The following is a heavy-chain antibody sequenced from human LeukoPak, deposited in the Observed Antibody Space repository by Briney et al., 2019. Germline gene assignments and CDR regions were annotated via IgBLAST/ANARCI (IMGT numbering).Heavy chain of an antibody. CDR1: GYTFTSYG. CDR3: ARLGSDYDILTGYLDY. CDR2: ISAYNGNT. V-gene: IGHV1-18*01. Sequence: ATVKVSCKASGYTFTSYGISWVRQAPGQGLEWMGWISAYNGNTNYAPKLKGRVTMTTDTSTSQAYMELRSLRSDDTAVYYCARLGSDYDILTGYLDYWGQGTLVTVSS. D-gene: IGHD3-9*01. J-gene: IGHJ4*02.